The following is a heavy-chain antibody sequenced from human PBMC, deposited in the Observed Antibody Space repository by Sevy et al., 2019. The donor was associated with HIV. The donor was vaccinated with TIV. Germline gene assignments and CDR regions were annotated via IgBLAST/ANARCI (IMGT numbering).Heavy chain of an antibody. CDR1: XXXXXXXX. V-gene: IGHV3-23*01. J-gene: IGHJ3*01. Sequence: GGSLRLSXAAXXXXXXXXXMXWVRXAXGXGXEXVSVIXXXXXSTYYVDSVKGRFTISRDNSKNILYLQMNSLRADDTAVYXXXKALNPALESMLEXXXPTXXXXXXWGQXTMVTVSS. CDR3: XKALNPALESMLEXXXPTXXXXXX. D-gene: IGHD2-8*01. CDR2: IXXXXXST.